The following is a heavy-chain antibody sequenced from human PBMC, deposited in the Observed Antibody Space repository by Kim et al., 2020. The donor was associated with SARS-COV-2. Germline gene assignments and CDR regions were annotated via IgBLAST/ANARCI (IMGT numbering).Heavy chain of an antibody. CDR1: GFTFSSYW. Sequence: GGSLRLSCAASGFTFSSYWMHWVRQAPGKGLEWVSRINNDGSRTCYADSVKGRFTISRDNAKNTLYLQMNSLRAEDTAVYYCARDQGGYYSRFYFDYWGQGTLVTVSS. CDR3: ARDQGGYYSRFYFDY. V-gene: IGHV3-74*01. D-gene: IGHD3-22*01. CDR2: INNDGSRT. J-gene: IGHJ4*02.